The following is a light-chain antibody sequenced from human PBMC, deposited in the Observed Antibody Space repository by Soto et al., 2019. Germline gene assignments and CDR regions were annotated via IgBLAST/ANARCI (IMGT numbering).Light chain of an antibody. CDR2: GAS. Sequence: EIVMTQSPDTLSVSPGERATLSCRASQSVTSNLAWYQQKPGQAPRLLIYGASTRATGSPARFSGSGSGTEFTLTISSLQSEDFAVYYCQQYNNWPPTFGQGTRLEIK. J-gene: IGKJ5*01. CDR3: QQYNNWPPT. V-gene: IGKV3-15*01. CDR1: QSVTSN.